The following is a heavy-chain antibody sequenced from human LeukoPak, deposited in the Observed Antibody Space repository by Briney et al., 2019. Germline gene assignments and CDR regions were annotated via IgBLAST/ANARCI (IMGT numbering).Heavy chain of an antibody. CDR2: IIPILGIA. CDR3: ARVMDYYDSSGYNWYYFDY. D-gene: IGHD3-22*01. CDR1: GGTFSSYA. J-gene: IGHJ4*02. V-gene: IGHV1-69*04. Sequence: GASVKVSCKASGGTFSSYAISWVRQAPGQGLEWMGRIIPILGIANYAQKFQGRVTITADKSTSTAYMELSSLRSEDTAVYYCARVMDYYDSSGYNWYYFDYWGQGTLVTVSS.